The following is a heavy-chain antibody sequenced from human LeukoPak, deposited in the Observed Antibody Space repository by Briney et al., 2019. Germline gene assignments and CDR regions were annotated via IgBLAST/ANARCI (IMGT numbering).Heavy chain of an antibody. V-gene: IGHV4-39*07. CDR2: INHSGST. D-gene: IGHD1-1*01. Sequence: SETLSLTCTVSGGSISSGGHYWSWIRQPPGKGLEWIGEINHSGSTNYNPSLKSRVTISVDTSKNQFSLKLSSVTAADTAVYYCARGWKPPDVWGQGTTVTVSS. CDR1: GGSISSGGHY. J-gene: IGHJ6*02. CDR3: ARGWKPPDV.